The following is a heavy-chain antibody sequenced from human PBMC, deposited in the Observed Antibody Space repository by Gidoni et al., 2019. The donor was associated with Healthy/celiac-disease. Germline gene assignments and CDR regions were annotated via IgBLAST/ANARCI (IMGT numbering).Heavy chain of an antibody. CDR2: ISGSGGST. V-gene: IGHV3-23*01. Sequence: EVQLLESGGGLVQPGGSLRLSCAASGFTFSSYAMSWVRQAPGKGLGGVSAISGSGGSTYYADSVKGRFTIARDNSKNTLYLQMNSLRAEDTAVYYCAKSGAVVAARFGYWGQGTLVTVSS. D-gene: IGHD2-15*01. J-gene: IGHJ4*02. CDR1: GFTFSSYA. CDR3: AKSGAVVAARFGY.